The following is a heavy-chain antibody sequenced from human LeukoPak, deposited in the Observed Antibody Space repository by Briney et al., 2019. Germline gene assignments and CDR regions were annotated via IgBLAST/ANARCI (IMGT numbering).Heavy chain of an antibody. Sequence: GGSLRLSCTASGFTFSGSAIHWVRQASGKGLEWVGRIRSKANNYATRYAASLKGRFTIFRDDSENTAYLQMNSLKTEDTAVYYCTRLSDDYDSSGCYYDQDAFDIWGRGTMVTVSS. CDR3: TRLSDDYDSSGCYYDQDAFDI. D-gene: IGHD3-22*01. CDR2: IRSKANNYAT. CDR1: GFTFSGSA. V-gene: IGHV3-73*01. J-gene: IGHJ3*02.